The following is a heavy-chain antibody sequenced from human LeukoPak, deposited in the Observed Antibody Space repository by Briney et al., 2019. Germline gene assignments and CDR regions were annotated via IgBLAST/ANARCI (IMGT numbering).Heavy chain of an antibody. CDR3: ARDGSLNYDILTGHGSY. CDR1: GYTFTSYG. V-gene: IGHV1-18*01. Sequence: ASVKVSCKASGYTFTSYGISWVRQAPGQGLEWMGWISAYNGNTNYAQKLQGRVTMTTDTSTSTAYMELRSLRSDDTAVYYCARDGSLNYDILTGHGSYWGQGTLVSVSS. D-gene: IGHD3-9*01. CDR2: ISAYNGNT. J-gene: IGHJ4*02.